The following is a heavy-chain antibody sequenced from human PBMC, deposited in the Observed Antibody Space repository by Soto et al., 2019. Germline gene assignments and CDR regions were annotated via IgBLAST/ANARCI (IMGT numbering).Heavy chain of an antibody. J-gene: IGHJ6*02. CDR3: ARDPEYYDILTGYPSKDYYYYYGMDV. CDR2: IKQDGSEK. CDR1: GFTFSSYW. Sequence: PGGSLRLSCAASGFTFSSYWMSWVRQAPGKGLEWVANIKQDGSEKYYVDSVKGRFTISRDNAKNSLYLQMNSLRAEDTAVYYCARDPEYYDILTGYPSKDYYYYYGMDVWGQGTTVTVSS. V-gene: IGHV3-7*01. D-gene: IGHD3-9*01.